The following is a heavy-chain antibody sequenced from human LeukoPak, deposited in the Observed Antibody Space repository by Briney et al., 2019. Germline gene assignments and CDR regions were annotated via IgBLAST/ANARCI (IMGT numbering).Heavy chain of an antibody. V-gene: IGHV6-1*01. Sequence: SQTLSLTCAISGDSVSSLNCAWNWIRQSPSRGLEWLGRTYYRSKWYSDYAPSMRGRISINADTSKNQFSLQLNSVTPEDTAVYYCARDLGNTGWYTFEYWGQGTLVTVSS. J-gene: IGHJ4*02. CDR2: TYYRSKWYS. D-gene: IGHD6-19*01. CDR3: ARDLGNTGWYTFEY. CDR1: GDSVSSLNCA.